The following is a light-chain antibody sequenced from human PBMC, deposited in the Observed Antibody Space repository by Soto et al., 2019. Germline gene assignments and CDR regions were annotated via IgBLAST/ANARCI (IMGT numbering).Light chain of an antibody. Sequence: EIVMTPSLATLSVSPGESVTLSCRASQSIYNKVAWYQQKPGQAPRLLIYGASTRADGIPARFTGSGSGTEFTLTISSLQSEDFAVYYCQQYNKWPQTFGQGTKVDIK. J-gene: IGKJ1*01. V-gene: IGKV3-15*01. CDR2: GAS. CDR1: QSIYNK. CDR3: QQYNKWPQT.